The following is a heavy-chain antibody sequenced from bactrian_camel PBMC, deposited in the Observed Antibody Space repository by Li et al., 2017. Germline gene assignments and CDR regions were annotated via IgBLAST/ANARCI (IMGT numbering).Heavy chain of an antibody. CDR2: ILTGSGSI. CDR1: GYVFRNNC. J-gene: IGHJ6*01. V-gene: IGHV3S1*01. CDR3: AADSAKGVINIEDYSNYACTGGLSDFGY. D-gene: IGHD4*01. Sequence: HVQLVESGGGSVQAGGSLRLSCSTAGYVFRNNCMGWFRQAPGKEREGVAGILTGSGSIIYADSVKGRFTISQDNAKSTLYLQMNSLRPEDTAMYYCAADSAKGVINIEDYSNYACTGGLSDFGYWGQGTQVTVS.